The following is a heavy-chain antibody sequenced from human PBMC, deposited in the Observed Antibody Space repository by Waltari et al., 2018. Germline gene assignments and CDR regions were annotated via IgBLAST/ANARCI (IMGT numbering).Heavy chain of an antibody. V-gene: IGHV3-48*01. Sequence: EVQLVESGGGLVQPGGSLSLSCAASGFTFSLHSMSWVRQAPGKGLEWISYISGTSSIIYFSDSVKGRFTISRDNAKNSLYLQMNSLRAQDTAVYYCARGVLVADRSFDYWGQGTLVTVSS. D-gene: IGHD5-12*01. CDR1: GFTFSLHS. J-gene: IGHJ4*02. CDR2: ISGTSSII. CDR3: ARGVLVADRSFDY.